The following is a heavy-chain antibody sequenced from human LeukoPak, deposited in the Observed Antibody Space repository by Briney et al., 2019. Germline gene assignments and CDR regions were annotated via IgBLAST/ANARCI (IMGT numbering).Heavy chain of an antibody. D-gene: IGHD1-7*01. J-gene: IGHJ4*02. CDR2: IYYSGST. CDR3: ARVNYWLLDY. Sequence: SETLSLTCTVSGGSISSGGYYWSWIRQHPGKGLEWIGYIYYSGSTYYNPSLKSRVTISVDTSKNQFSLKLSSVTAADTAVYYCARVNYWLLDYWGQGTLVTASS. V-gene: IGHV4-31*03. CDR1: GGSISSGGYY.